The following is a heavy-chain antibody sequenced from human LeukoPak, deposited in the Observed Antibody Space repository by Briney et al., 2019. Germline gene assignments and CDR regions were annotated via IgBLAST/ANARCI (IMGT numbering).Heavy chain of an antibody. J-gene: IGHJ4*02. CDR2: LSSDGKDK. D-gene: IGHD6-13*01. Sequence: GGSLRLSCAASGFTFSGYPLDWVRQAPGKGLEWVAVLSSDGKDKHYADSVKGRFTVSRDNSKNTLFLQMNSLRPEDTGIYYCARDRQLAAADYYFDYWGQGTLVTVSS. CDR1: GFTFSGYP. CDR3: ARDRQLAAADYYFDY. V-gene: IGHV3-30*04.